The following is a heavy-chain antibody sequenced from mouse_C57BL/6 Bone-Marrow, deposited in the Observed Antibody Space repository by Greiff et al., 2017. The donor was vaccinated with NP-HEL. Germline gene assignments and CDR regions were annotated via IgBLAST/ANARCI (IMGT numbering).Heavy chain of an antibody. Sequence: QVQLQQSGAELVRPGTSVKVSCKASGYAFTNYLIEWVKQRPGQGLEWIGVINPGSGGTNYNEKFKGKATLTADKSSSTAYMQLSSLTSEDSAVYFCARSYSNYGYAMDYWGQGTSVTVSS. CDR2: INPGSGGT. CDR1: GYAFTNYL. CDR3: ARSYSNYGYAMDY. D-gene: IGHD2-5*01. J-gene: IGHJ4*01. V-gene: IGHV1-54*01.